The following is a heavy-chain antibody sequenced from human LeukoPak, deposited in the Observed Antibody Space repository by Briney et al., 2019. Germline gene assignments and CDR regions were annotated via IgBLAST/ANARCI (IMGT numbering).Heavy chain of an antibody. CDR1: GGTFSSYA. CDR3: ARGSKWEHLDY. J-gene: IGHJ4*02. CDR2: INPNSGGT. Sequence: ASVKVSCKASGGTFSSYAISWVRQAPGQGLEWMGWINPNSGGTKYAQKFQGRVTMTRDTSISTAYMELSRLRSDDTAVYYCARGSKWEHLDYWGQGTLVTVSS. V-gene: IGHV1-2*02. D-gene: IGHD1-26*01.